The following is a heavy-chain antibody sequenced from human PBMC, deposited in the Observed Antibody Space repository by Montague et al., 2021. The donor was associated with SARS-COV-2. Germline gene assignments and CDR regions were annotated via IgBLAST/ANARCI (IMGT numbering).Heavy chain of an antibody. CDR2: IYSSGST. V-gene: IGHV4-59*01. CDR1: GGSIRSYY. Sequence: SETLSLTCTVSGGSIRSYYWSWIRQPPGKGLEWIGEIYSSGSTNYNPSHKSGVTISMDTSKSQFSLKLTSVTAADTAVYYCARHTRGWQPFDFWGQGTLVTVSS. CDR3: ARHTRGWQPFDF. J-gene: IGHJ4*02. D-gene: IGHD6-19*01.